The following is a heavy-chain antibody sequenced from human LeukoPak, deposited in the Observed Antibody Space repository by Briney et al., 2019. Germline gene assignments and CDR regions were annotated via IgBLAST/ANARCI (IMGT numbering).Heavy chain of an antibody. J-gene: IGHJ5*02. CDR3: ARDGALAGTWLKS. Sequence: PVGSLRLSCAASGFTISSNAMHWVRQAPGKGLEWVALISYDGGTKSYAASVKGRFTISRDISENTLYLQMNSLRAEDTAVYYCARDGALAGTWLKSWGQGTPVTVSS. D-gene: IGHD6-19*01. CDR2: ISYDGGTK. V-gene: IGHV3-30-3*01. CDR1: GFTISSNA.